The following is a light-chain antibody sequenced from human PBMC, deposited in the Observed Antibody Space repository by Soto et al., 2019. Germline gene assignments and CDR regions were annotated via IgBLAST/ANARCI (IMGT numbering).Light chain of an antibody. CDR2: GAS. Sequence: EILLTQSPGTLSLSPGERATLSCRASQSVSSSYLAWYQQKPGQAPRLLIYGASSRATGIPDRFSGSGSGSDFTLTISRLEPEDSALYYCQQYGSSPRTFGQGTKVEIK. CDR3: QQYGSSPRT. CDR1: QSVSSSY. J-gene: IGKJ1*01. V-gene: IGKV3-20*01.